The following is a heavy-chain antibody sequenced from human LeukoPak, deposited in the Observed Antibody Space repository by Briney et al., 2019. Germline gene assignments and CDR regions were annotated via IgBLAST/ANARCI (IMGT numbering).Heavy chain of an antibody. V-gene: IGHV4-59*01. CDR1: GDSISSYY. CDR3: ASSTYYYDSSGYFDY. D-gene: IGHD3-22*01. J-gene: IGHJ4*02. Sequence: PSETLSLTCTVSGDSISSYYWSWIRQPPGKGLEWIGYIYYSGSTNYNPSLKSRVTISVDTSKNQFSLKLSSVTAADTAVYYCASSTYYYDSSGYFDYWGQGTLVTVSS. CDR2: IYYSGST.